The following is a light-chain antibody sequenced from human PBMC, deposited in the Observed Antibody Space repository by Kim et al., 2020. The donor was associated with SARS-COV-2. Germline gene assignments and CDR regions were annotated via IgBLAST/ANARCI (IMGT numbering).Light chain of an antibody. J-gene: IGKJ2*01. Sequence: QSATISCKSSQSLEKDDGNTYLNWFQQRPGQCPRRLIYQVSKRDSGVPDRFSGGGSGTDFTLKISRVEAEDVGIYYCMQGRHWPYTFGQGTKLEI. CDR1: QSLEKDDGNTY. CDR2: QVS. V-gene: IGKV2-30*01. CDR3: MQGRHWPYT.